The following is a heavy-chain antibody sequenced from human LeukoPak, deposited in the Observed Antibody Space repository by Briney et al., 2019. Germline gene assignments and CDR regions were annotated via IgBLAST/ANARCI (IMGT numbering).Heavy chain of an antibody. V-gene: IGHV4-39*01. CDR3: ARQFCASTSCDRGFRRY. CDR2: IHFSGST. Sequence: SETLSLTCTVSAGSISSTSYSWGWVRQPPGKGLEWIGSIHFSGSTYYNLSLKSLVTVSVNTSRNQFSLKLTSVTTADTAVYYCARQFCASTSCDRGFRRYWGQGTLVAVST. J-gene: IGHJ1*01. D-gene: IGHD2-2*01. CDR1: AGSISSTSYS.